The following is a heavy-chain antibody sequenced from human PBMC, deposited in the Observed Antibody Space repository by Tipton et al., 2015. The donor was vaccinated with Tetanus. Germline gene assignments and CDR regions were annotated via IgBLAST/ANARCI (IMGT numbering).Heavy chain of an antibody. Sequence: TLSLTCAVYGGSFSGYYWSWIRQPPGKGLEWIGEINHSGSTNYNPSLKSRVTISVDTSKNQFSLKLSSVTAADTAVYYCARYDFWSGYLDYWGQGSLVTVSS. D-gene: IGHD3-3*01. CDR3: ARYDFWSGYLDY. J-gene: IGHJ4*02. V-gene: IGHV4-34*01. CDR1: GGSFSGYY. CDR2: INHSGST.